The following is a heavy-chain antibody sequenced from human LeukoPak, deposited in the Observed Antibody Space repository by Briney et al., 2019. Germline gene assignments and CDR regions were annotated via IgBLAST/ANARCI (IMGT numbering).Heavy chain of an antibody. Sequence: PSETLSLTCAVYGGSFSGYYWSWIRQPPGKGLEWIGEINHSGSTNYNPSLKSRVTISVDTSKNQFSLKLSSVTAADTAVYYCARQTGSGLFILPGGQGTLVTVSS. J-gene: IGHJ4*02. CDR2: INHSGST. CDR3: ARQTGSGLFILP. CDR1: GGSFSGYY. V-gene: IGHV4-34*01. D-gene: IGHD3/OR15-3a*01.